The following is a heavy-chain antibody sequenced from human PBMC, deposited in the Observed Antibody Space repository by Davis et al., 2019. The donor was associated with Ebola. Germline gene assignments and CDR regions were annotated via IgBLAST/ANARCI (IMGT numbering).Heavy chain of an antibody. V-gene: IGHV3-33*08. J-gene: IGHJ6*02. CDR1: GFTFSSYT. CDR2: IWSDGSSK. CDR3: ARGHATSLYGMDV. Sequence: PGGSLRLSCAASGFTFSSYTMNWVRQAPGKGLEWVAVIWSDGSSKFYTDSVKGRFTISRDNSKNTLFLQMNSLRAEDTAVYYCARGHATSLYGMDVWGQGTTVTVSS.